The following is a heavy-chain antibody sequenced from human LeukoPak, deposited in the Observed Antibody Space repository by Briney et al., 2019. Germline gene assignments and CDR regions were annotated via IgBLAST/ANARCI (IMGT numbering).Heavy chain of an antibody. V-gene: IGHV4-34*01. CDR2: INHSGST. CDR1: GGSFSGYY. J-gene: IGHJ4*02. Sequence: SETLSLTCAVYGGSFSGYYWSWIRQPPGKGLEWIGEINHSGSTNYNPSLKSRVTISVDTSKNQFSLKLSFVTAADTAVYYCARGVYSSSLTHWGQGTLVTVSS. D-gene: IGHD6-13*01. CDR3: ARGVYSSSLTH.